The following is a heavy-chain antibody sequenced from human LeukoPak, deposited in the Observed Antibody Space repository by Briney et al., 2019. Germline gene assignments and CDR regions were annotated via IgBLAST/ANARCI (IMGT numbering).Heavy chain of an antibody. D-gene: IGHD4-17*01. CDR3: ARVVDHDYGDYYLDY. Sequence: GGSLRLACAASGFTVSSNDMSWVRQAPGKGLECISVIYSGGSTDYADSVKGRLTISRDNSKNTLYLQMNSLRAEDTAVYYCARVVDHDYGDYYLDYWGQGTLVTVSS. CDR1: GFTVSSND. V-gene: IGHV3-53*01. J-gene: IGHJ4*02. CDR2: IYSGGST.